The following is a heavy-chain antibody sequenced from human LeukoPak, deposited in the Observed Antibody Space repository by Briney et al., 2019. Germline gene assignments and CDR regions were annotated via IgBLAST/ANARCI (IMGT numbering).Heavy chain of an antibody. CDR1: GFTFSSYG. CDR2: ISSSSSYI. J-gene: IGHJ4*02. V-gene: IGHV3-21*01. Sequence: GGSLRLSCAASGFTFSSYGMTWVRQAPGKGLEWVSCISSSSSYIYSADSVKGRFTISRDNAKNSLYRQMNSLRAEDTAMYYCARGFRNGPFDCWGQGTLVTVSS. CDR3: ARGFRNGPFDC. D-gene: IGHD2-8*01.